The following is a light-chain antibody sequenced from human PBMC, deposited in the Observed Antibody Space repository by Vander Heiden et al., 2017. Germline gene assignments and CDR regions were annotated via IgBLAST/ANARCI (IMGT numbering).Light chain of an antibody. CDR1: QRISGY. CDR2: TTS. Sequence: DIQLTQSPASLSASVGDTVSITCRADQRISGYLHWYQQKPGKAPSLLISTTSTLQSGVPSRFNGRGSGAEYTLTITTLQREDFATYFCQETYNTPGTFGQGTKVEV. CDR3: QETYNTPGT. V-gene: IGKV1-39*01. J-gene: IGKJ1*01.